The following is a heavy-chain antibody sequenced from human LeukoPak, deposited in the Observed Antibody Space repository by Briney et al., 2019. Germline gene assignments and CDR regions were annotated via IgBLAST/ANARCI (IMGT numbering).Heavy chain of an antibody. V-gene: IGHV3-21*01. J-gene: IGHJ4*02. CDR1: GYTFSSFS. CDR3: VRFTRNSDTSGYYYYYDF. D-gene: IGHD3-22*01. Sequence: PGGSLRLSCVASGYTFSSFSINWVRQAPGKGLEWVSSISVRSNYIYYADSVRGRFSISRDDAKDSLFLQMNSLRAEDTAVYYCVRFTRNSDTSGYYYYYDFWGQGTLVTVSS. CDR2: ISVRSNYI.